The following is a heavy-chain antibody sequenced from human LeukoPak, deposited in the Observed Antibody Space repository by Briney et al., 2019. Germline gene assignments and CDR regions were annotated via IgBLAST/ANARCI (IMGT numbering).Heavy chain of an antibody. CDR2: ISSSGSTI. J-gene: IGHJ5*02. V-gene: IGHV3-48*03. CDR1: GFTLSSYE. Sequence: GSLRLSCATSGFTLSSYEMNWVRQAPGKGLEWVSYISSSGSTIYYADSVKGRFTISRDNAKNSLYLQMNSLRAEDTAVYYCARDPKTDFGEDWFDPWGQGTLVTVSS. D-gene: IGHD3-10*01. CDR3: ARDPKTDFGEDWFDP.